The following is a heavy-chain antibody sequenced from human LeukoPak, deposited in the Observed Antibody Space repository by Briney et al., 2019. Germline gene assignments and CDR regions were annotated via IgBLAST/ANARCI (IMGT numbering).Heavy chain of an antibody. CDR2: INHSGST. CDR1: GGSFSGYY. Sequence: NPSETLSLTCAVYGGSFSGYYWSWIRQPPGMGLEWIGEINHSGSTNYNPSLKSRVTISVDTSKNQFSLKLSSVTAADAAVYYCASLSFWSGYHDAFDIWGQGTMVTVSS. CDR3: ASLSFWSGYHDAFDI. J-gene: IGHJ3*02. V-gene: IGHV4-34*01. D-gene: IGHD3-3*01.